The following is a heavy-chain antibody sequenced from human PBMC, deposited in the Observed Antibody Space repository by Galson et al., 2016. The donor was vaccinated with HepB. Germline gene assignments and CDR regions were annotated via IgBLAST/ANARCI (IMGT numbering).Heavy chain of an antibody. V-gene: IGHV4-4*02. CDR1: DGSISSHW. Sequence: SETLSLTCTVSDGSISSHWWSWVRQPPGKGLEWVGEIFPLGNTNYNPSLRSRLTISLDKSKNQFYLNLASLTAADTAVYYCAWTPHNWGQGILVTVAS. J-gene: IGHJ4*02. CDR3: AWTPHN. D-gene: IGHD3/OR15-3a*01. CDR2: IFPLGNT.